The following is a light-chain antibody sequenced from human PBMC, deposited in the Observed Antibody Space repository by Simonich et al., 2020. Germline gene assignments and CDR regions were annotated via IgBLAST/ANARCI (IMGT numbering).Light chain of an antibody. CDR2: WAS. Sequence: DIVMTQSPDSLAVSLGERATINCKSSQSVLYSSNNKNYLAWYQQKPGQPPKLLIYWASTREPGVPARSSGSGSGTDFTLTNSSLQAEDVAVYYCQQYYSTPYTFGQGTKLEIK. CDR1: QSVLYSSNNKNY. CDR3: QQYYSTPYT. J-gene: IGKJ2*01. V-gene: IGKV4-1*01.